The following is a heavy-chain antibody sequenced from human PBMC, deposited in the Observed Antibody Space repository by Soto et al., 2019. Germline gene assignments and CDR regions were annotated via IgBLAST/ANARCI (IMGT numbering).Heavy chain of an antibody. CDR1: GFTFSNYH. CDR2: IWNDGTNK. Sequence: PGESLKISCAASGFTFSNYHIHWVRQAPGKGLEWVALIWNDGTNKFYADSVKGRFTISRDNSRNTLYLQMNSLRAEDTAVYYCARIGTWALNFDYWGQGTLVTVSS. V-gene: IGHV3-33*01. CDR3: ARIGTWALNFDY. J-gene: IGHJ4*02. D-gene: IGHD2-8*01.